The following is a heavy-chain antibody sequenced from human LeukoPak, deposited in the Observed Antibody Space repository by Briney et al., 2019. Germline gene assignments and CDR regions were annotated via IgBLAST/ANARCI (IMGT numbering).Heavy chain of an antibody. CDR3: ARDPYDYVWGSYRSFDY. V-gene: IGHV1-18*01. J-gene: IGHJ4*02. CDR2: ISAYNGNT. D-gene: IGHD3-16*02. Sequence: ASVKVSCKASGYTFTSYGISWVRQASGQGLEWMGWISAYNGNTNYAQKLQGRVTMTTDTSTSTAYMELRSLRSDDTAVYYCARDPYDYVWGSYRSFDYWGQGTLVTVSS. CDR1: GYTFTSYG.